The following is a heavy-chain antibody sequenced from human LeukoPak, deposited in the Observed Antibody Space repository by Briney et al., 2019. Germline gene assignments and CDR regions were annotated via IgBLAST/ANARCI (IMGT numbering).Heavy chain of an antibody. CDR3: ARVRIAAAGPSYYYYMDV. CDR1: GYTFTNFG. CDR2: IIPIFGTA. D-gene: IGHD6-13*01. Sequence: SVKVSCKASGYTFTNFGISWVRQAPGQGLEWMGGIIPIFGTANYAQKFQGRVTITADESTSTAYMELSSLRSEDTAVYYCARVRIAAAGPSYYYYMDVWGKGTTVTISS. J-gene: IGHJ6*03. V-gene: IGHV1-69*13.